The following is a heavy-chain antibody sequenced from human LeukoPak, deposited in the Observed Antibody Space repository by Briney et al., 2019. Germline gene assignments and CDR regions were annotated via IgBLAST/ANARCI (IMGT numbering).Heavy chain of an antibody. Sequence: GASVKVSCKASGYTFTSYGISWVRQASGQGLEWMGGIIPIFGTANYAQKFQGRVTITADESTSTAYMELSSLRSEDTAVYYCAREGLYSYGPDFWGQGTLVTVSS. V-gene: IGHV1-69*13. D-gene: IGHD5-18*01. J-gene: IGHJ4*02. CDR1: GYTFTSYG. CDR2: IIPIFGTA. CDR3: AREGLYSYGPDF.